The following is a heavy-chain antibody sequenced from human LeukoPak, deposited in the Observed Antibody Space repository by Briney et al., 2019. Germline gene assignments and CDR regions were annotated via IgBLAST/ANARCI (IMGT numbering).Heavy chain of an antibody. Sequence: GGFLRLSCVVSGFTVSSNYMSWVRQAPGKGLEWVSVIYIGGSRYYADSVKGRFTISRDNSKNTVYLQMNSLRAEDTAVYYCARAYNWNYAFFDYWGQGTLVTVSS. V-gene: IGHV3-66*01. CDR3: ARAYNWNYAFFDY. CDR1: GFTVSSNY. D-gene: IGHD1-7*01. J-gene: IGHJ4*02. CDR2: IYIGGSR.